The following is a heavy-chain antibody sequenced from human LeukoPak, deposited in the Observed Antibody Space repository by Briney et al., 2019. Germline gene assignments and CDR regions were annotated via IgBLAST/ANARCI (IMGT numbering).Heavy chain of an antibody. CDR1: GGTFSSYA. Sequence: ASVKVSCKASGGTFSSYAISWVRQAPGQGLEWMGGIIPIFGTANCAQKFQGRVTITTDESTSTAYMELSSLRSEDTAVYYCARGVVDPFYYYYMDVWGKGTTVTVSS. D-gene: IGHD2-2*01. CDR2: IIPIFGTA. CDR3: ARGVVDPFYYYYMDV. V-gene: IGHV1-69*05. J-gene: IGHJ6*03.